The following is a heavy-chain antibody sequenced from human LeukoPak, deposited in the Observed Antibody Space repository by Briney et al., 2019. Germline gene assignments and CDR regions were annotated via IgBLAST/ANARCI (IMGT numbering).Heavy chain of an antibody. CDR1: GFTFSSYW. CDR3: ARGYCSSTSCPKAYYFDY. V-gene: IGHV3-74*01. CDR2: INSDGSST. Sequence: PGGSLRLSCAASGFTFSSYWMHCVRQAPGKGLVWVSRINSDGSSTSYADSVKGRFTISRDNAKNTLYLRMNSLRAEDTAVYYCARGYCSSTSCPKAYYFDYWGQGTLVTVSS. D-gene: IGHD2-2*01. J-gene: IGHJ4*02.